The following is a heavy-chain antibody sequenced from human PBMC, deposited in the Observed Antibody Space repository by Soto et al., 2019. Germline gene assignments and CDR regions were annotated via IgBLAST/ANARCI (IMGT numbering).Heavy chain of an antibody. CDR3: ARGGGSTKVDY. CDR1: GGSITSSGYY. V-gene: IGHV4-31*03. CDR2: TSNSGST. D-gene: IGHD2-2*01. J-gene: IGHJ4*02. Sequence: QVQLQESGPGLVKPSQTLSLTCTVSGGSITSSGYYWSWIRQHPGEGLEWIGFTSNSGSTSYNPSLKSRVTIPVDTSSNPFSLNLKSVTAADTAVYYCARGGGSTKVDYWGQGTLVTVSP.